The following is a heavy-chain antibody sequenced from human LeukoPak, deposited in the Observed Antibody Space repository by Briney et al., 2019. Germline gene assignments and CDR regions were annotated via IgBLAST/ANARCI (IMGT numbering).Heavy chain of an antibody. CDR2: LNSDGSST. Sequence: GGSLRLSCAASGFTFSTYWMHWVRQVPGKGLVWVSRLNSDGSSTTYADSVEGRFTISRDNAKNTLYLQMNGLRVEDTAVYFCARGMDYYDKRGYTTDSWGQGTLVTVAS. J-gene: IGHJ4*02. V-gene: IGHV3-74*01. CDR1: GFTFSTYW. D-gene: IGHD3-22*01. CDR3: ARGMDYYDKRGYTTDS.